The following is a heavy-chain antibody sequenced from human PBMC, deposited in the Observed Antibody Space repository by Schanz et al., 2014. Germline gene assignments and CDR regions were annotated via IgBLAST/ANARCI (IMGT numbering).Heavy chain of an antibody. V-gene: IGHV3-23*01. J-gene: IGHJ4*02. Sequence: VQLLQSGGALVQPGGSLRLSCSASGFTFSTYAMSWARQTPGKGLEWVSSITTGGNTYYRDSVKGRFTISRDNSKNTLYVQMNSLRAEDTAVYYCAKSMYSTSWAFDFWGQGAQVTVSS. D-gene: IGHD2-2*01. CDR2: ITTGGNT. CDR3: AKSMYSTSWAFDF. CDR1: GFTFSTYA.